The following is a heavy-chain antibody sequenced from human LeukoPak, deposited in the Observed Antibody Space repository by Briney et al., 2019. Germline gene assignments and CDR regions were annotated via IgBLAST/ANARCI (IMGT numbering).Heavy chain of an antibody. V-gene: IGHV3-7*04. Sequence: GGSLRLSCAASGFSFSSYWMSWVRQAPGKGLEWVANIKQDGSEKYYVDSVKGRFTISRDNAKNSLYLQMNSLRAEDTAVYYCAREGSSGFLGYWGQGTLVAVSS. D-gene: IGHD6-19*01. CDR3: AREGSSGFLGY. CDR1: GFSFSSYW. J-gene: IGHJ4*02. CDR2: IKQDGSEK.